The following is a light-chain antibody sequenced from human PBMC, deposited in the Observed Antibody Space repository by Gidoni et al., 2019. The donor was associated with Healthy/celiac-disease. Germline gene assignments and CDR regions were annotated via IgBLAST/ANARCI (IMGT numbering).Light chain of an antibody. CDR2: AAS. CDR1: QGISSW. J-gene: IGKJ4*01. CDR3: QQDNRFPLT. Sequence: DIQITQSPSSVSASVGDRVPITCRASQGISSWLAWYQQKPGKAPKLLIYAASSVQSGVPSRFSGSGSGTDFTRTSSSRQPEDFATDYCQQDNRFPLTFGGGTKVEIK. V-gene: IGKV1-12*01.